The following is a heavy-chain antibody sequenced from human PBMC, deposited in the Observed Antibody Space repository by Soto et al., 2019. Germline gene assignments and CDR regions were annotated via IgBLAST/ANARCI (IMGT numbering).Heavy chain of an antibody. CDR3: ARDMGGGINYDFWSGYQARRQLCDY. J-gene: IGHJ4*02. CDR2: INAGNGNT. CDR1: GYTFTSYA. D-gene: IGHD3-3*01. V-gene: IGHV1-3*01. Sequence: GASVKVSCKASGYTFTSYAMHWVRQAPGQRLEWMGWINAGNGNTKYSQKFQGRVTITRDTSASTAYMELSSLRSEDTAVYYCARDMGGGINYDFWSGYQARRQLCDYWGQGTLVTVSS.